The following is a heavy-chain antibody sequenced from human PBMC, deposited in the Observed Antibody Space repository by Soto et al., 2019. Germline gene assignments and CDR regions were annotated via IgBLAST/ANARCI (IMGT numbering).Heavy chain of an antibody. Sequence: DVLLLESGGGLVQPGGSLRLSCAASGFTFSNYALSWVRQAPGKGLAWVSAISGSGGSTYYADSVKGRFTISRDNSKNTLYLQMNSLRAEDTAVYYCAKGRGSSWYVPFDYWGQGTLVTVSS. D-gene: IGHD6-13*01. CDR1: GFTFSNYA. CDR2: ISGSGGST. V-gene: IGHV3-23*01. CDR3: AKGRGSSWYVPFDY. J-gene: IGHJ4*02.